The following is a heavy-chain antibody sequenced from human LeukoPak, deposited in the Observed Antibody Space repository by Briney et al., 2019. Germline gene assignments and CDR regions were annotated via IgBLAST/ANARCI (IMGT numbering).Heavy chain of an antibody. J-gene: IGHJ4*02. CDR1: GFTFRRYA. CDR2: MSFDRSYK. D-gene: IGHD2-15*01. V-gene: IGHV3-30*01. Sequence: GGSLRLSCAASGFTFRRYAMHWVRQAPGKGLEWVAAMSFDRSYKYYAESVKDRFTISRDNSNNTVSLEMNSLGAEDTAVYFCARGKGGPFKYWGPGTLVTVSS. CDR3: ARGKGGPFKY.